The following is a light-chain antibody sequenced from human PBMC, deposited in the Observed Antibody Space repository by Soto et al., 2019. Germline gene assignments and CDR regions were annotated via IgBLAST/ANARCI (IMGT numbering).Light chain of an antibody. V-gene: IGLV2-14*01. CDR2: EVS. CDR3: SSYTSSSTLYV. J-gene: IGLJ1*01. CDR1: SSDVGGYNY. Sequence: QSALTQPASVSGSPGQSITISCTGTSSDVGGYNYVSWYQQHPGKAPKLMIYEVSNRPSGVSNRFSGSKSGNTASLTISGLQEEDEADYYCSSYTSSSTLYVFGTGTKLTVL.